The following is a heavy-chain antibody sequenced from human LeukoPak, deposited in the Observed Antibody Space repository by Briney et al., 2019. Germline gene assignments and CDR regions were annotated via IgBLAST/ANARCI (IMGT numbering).Heavy chain of an antibody. J-gene: IGHJ3*02. V-gene: IGHV4-38-2*01. Sequence: PSETLSLTCAVSGYSISTGYYWAWIRQPPGKGLEWIGSIYHNESTYYNPSLKSRVTISVDTSKNQFSLKLRSVTAADTAVYYCARLYWGLGAFDIWGQGTMVTVSS. CDR1: GYSISTGYY. CDR3: ARLYWGLGAFDI. CDR2: IYHNEST. D-gene: IGHD3-16*01.